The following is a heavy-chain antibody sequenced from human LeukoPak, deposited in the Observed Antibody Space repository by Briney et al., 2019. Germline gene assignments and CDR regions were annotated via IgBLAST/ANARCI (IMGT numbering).Heavy chain of an antibody. V-gene: IGHV4-4*07. CDR2: IYTSGST. CDR1: GGSISSYY. CDR3: ARLGYDFWSGYPSAGWFDP. J-gene: IGHJ5*02. D-gene: IGHD3-3*01. Sequence: SETLSLTCTVSGGSISSYYWSWIRQPAGKGLEWIGRIYTSGSTNYNPSLKSRVTMSVDTSKNQFSLKLSSVTAADTAVYYCARLGYDFWSGYPSAGWFDPWGQGTPVTVSS.